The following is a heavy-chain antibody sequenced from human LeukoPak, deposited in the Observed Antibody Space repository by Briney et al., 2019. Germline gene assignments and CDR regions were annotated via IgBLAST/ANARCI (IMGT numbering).Heavy chain of an antibody. CDR2: IKTDGSST. CDR3: ARDRGYTQDY. CDR1: GFTFSTYW. J-gene: IGHJ4*02. Sequence: GGSLTLSCAASGFTFSTYWMHWVRHAPGKGLVWVSHIKTDGSSTTYADSVKGRFTISRDNAKNTLYLQMNSLRAEDTAVYYCARDRGYTQDYWGQGTLVTVSS. V-gene: IGHV3-74*01. D-gene: IGHD5-12*01.